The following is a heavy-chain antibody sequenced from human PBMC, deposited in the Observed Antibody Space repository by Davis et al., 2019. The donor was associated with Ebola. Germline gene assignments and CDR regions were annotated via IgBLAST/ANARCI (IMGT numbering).Heavy chain of an antibody. CDR2: IRNKASSYST. D-gene: IGHD6-6*01. V-gene: IGHV3-72*01. Sequence: GESLKISCAASGFTFSDYYMDWVRQAPGMGLEWVGRIRNKASSYSTEYAASVKDRFIISRDDSKDSLYLQMNSLKTEDTAVYYCTTRLGYSSSSNGDSWGQGTLVTVSS. CDR1: GFTFSDYY. J-gene: IGHJ5*02. CDR3: TTRLGYSSSSNGDS.